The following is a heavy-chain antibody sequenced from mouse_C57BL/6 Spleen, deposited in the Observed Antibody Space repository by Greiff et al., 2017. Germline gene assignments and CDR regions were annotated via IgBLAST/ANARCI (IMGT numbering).Heavy chain of an antibody. J-gene: IGHJ3*01. CDR2: ISSGSSTI. CDR1: GFTFSDYG. V-gene: IGHV5-17*01. D-gene: IGHD2-1*01. Sequence: VQLKQSGGGLVKPGGSLKLSCAASGFTFSDYGMHWVRQAPEKGLEWVAYISSGSSTIYYADTVKGRFTISRDNAKNTLFLQMTSLRSEDTAMYYCARPLYYGNYWFAYWGQGTLVTVSA. CDR3: ARPLYYGNYWFAY.